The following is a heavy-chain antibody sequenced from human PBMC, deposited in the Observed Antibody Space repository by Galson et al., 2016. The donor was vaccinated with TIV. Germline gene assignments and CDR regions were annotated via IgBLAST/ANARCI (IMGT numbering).Heavy chain of an antibody. Sequence: SLRLSCAASGLTVSDNYLTWVRQAPGKGLEWVSIIDSDGGTHYANPVRGRFSISRDNSQNTLYIQMNTLRPEDTAVYYCARERRHCGNECYLRSYFGMDVWGQGTTVTVSS. D-gene: IGHD2-21*01. CDR3: ARERRHCGNECYLRSYFGMDV. V-gene: IGHV3-66*02. CDR1: GLTVSDNY. J-gene: IGHJ6*02. CDR2: IDSDGGT.